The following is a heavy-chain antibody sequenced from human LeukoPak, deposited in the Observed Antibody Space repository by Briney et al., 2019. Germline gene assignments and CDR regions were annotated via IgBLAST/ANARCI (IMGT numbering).Heavy chain of an antibody. CDR1: GFTFRSYW. CDR2: IKNDGTAT. CDR3: PRGSSGNYFDY. V-gene: IGHV3-74*01. D-gene: IGHD3-22*01. Sequence: GGSLRLPCAASGFTFRSYWMHWVRRAPGKGLVWVSRIKNDGTATDYADSVKGRFTISRDNAKNTLYLQMNSLRAEDTGVYYCPRGSSGNYFDYWGQGTLVTVSS. J-gene: IGHJ4*02.